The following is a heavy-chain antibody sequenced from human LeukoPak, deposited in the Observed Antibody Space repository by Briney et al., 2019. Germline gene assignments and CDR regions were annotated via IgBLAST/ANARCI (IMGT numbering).Heavy chain of an antibody. CDR3: ARGDYYDTRGGYFDY. CDR1: GGSISSHY. CDR2: IYHSGST. J-gene: IGHJ4*02. D-gene: IGHD3-22*01. Sequence: SETLSLTCTVSGGSISSHYWSWIRQPPGKGLEWIGYIYHSGSTNYNPSLKSRVTISVDTSKNQFSLKLSSVTAADTAVYCCARGDYYDTRGGYFDYWGQGTPVTVSS. V-gene: IGHV4-59*11.